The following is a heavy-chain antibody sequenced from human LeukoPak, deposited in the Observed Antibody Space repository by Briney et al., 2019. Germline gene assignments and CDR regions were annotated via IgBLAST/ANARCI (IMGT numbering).Heavy chain of an antibody. Sequence: ASVKVSCKASGYTFTGYYMHWVRQAPGQGLEWMGWINPNSGGTNYAQKFQGRVTRTRDTSISTAYMALSRLRSDDTAVYYCARGDYYDSSGYLYYYYYYYMDVWGKGTTVTVSS. CDR3: ARGDYYDSSGYLYYYYYYYMDV. CDR1: GYTFTGYY. CDR2: INPNSGGT. D-gene: IGHD3-22*01. V-gene: IGHV1-2*02. J-gene: IGHJ6*03.